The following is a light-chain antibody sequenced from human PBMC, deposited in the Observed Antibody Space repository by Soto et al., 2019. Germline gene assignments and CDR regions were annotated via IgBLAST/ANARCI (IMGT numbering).Light chain of an antibody. CDR3: SSYTSSSTLVV. CDR1: SSDVGGYNY. J-gene: IGLJ2*01. CDR2: DVS. Sequence: QSALTQPASVSGSPGQSITISCTGTSSDVGGYNYVSWYQQHPGKAPKLMIYDVSNRPSGVSNRFSGSQSGNTASLTIYGLQAEDEADYYCSSYTSSSTLVVFGGGTKLTVL. V-gene: IGLV2-14*01.